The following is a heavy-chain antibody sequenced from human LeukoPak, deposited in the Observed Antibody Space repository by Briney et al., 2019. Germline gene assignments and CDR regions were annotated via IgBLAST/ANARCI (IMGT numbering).Heavy chain of an antibody. CDR1: GFTFSSYA. Sequence: RAGGSLRLSCAASGFTFSSYAMSWVRQAPGKGLEWVSAVSGSGGSTYYADSVKGRFTISRDNSKNTLYLQMNSLRAEDTAVYYCAVDLLRLAVAGTGDYWGQGTLVTVSS. D-gene: IGHD6-19*01. CDR3: AVDLLRLAVAGTGDY. J-gene: IGHJ4*02. CDR2: VSGSGGST. V-gene: IGHV3-23*01.